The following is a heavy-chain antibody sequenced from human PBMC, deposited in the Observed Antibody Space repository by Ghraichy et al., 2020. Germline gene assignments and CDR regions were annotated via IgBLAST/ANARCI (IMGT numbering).Heavy chain of an antibody. V-gene: IGHV3-48*02. J-gene: IGHJ4*02. Sequence: LSLTCAASGFTFSSYSMNWVRQAPGKGLEWVSYISSSSSTIYYADSVKGRFTISRDNAKNSLYLQMNSLRDEDTAVYYCARDLDYDFWSGYDIPYYFDYWGQGTLVTVSS. CDR3: ARDLDYDFWSGYDIPYYFDY. D-gene: IGHD3-3*01. CDR1: GFTFSSYS. CDR2: ISSSSSTI.